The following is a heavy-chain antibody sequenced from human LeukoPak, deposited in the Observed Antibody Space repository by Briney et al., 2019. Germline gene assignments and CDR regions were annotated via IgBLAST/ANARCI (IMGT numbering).Heavy chain of an antibody. D-gene: IGHD3-3*01. J-gene: IGHJ5*02. Sequence: PSETLSLTCAVYGGSFSGYYWSWIPQPPAKGLEWIGEINHSGSTNYNPSLKSRVTISVDTSKNQFSLKLSSVTAADTAVYYCARGSRITIFGVVKNWFDPWGQGTLVSVSS. CDR2: INHSGST. V-gene: IGHV4-34*01. CDR3: ARGSRITIFGVVKNWFDP. CDR1: GGSFSGYY.